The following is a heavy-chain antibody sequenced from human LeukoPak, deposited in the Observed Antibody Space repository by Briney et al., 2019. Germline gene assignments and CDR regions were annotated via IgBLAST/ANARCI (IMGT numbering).Heavy chain of an antibody. CDR2: ISPDSGGT. V-gene: IGHV1-2*02. D-gene: IGHD3-10*01. CDR3: ARDYSYGSGSVGSIYYYMDV. J-gene: IGHJ6*03. Sequence: GASVKVSCKASGYTFTGYYMHWVRQAPGQRLEWMGWISPDSGGTKDAKKFQGRVTMTRDTSISTAYMELSGLRSDDTAVYYCARDYSYGSGSVGSIYYYMDVWGKGTTVTVSS. CDR1: GYTFTGYY.